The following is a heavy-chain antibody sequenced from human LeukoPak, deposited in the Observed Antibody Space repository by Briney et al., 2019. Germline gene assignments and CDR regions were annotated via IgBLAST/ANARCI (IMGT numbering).Heavy chain of an antibody. D-gene: IGHD2/OR15-2a*01. J-gene: IGHJ4*02. CDR2: ISGSGGNT. V-gene: IGHV3-23*01. CDR3: AKDLSPGHY. Sequence: GSLRLSCAASVFTFIRYGMCSVREAPGKGLEWVSAISGSGGNTYYADSVKGRFTISRDNSKNTLYLQMNSLRAEDTAVYYCAKDLSPGHYWGQGTLVTVSS. CDR1: VFTFIRYG.